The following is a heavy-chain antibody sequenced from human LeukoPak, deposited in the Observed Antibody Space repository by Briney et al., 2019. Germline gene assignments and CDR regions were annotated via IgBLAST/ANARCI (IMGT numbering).Heavy chain of an antibody. Sequence: GSLRLSCAASGFTFSSYGMHWVRQAPGKGLEWVAVISYDGSNKYYADSVKGRFTISRDNSKNTLYLQMNSLRAEDTAVYYCAKIRQGIFGVVRRPFDYWGQGTLVTVSS. CDR2: ISYDGSNK. CDR1: GFTFSSYG. V-gene: IGHV3-30*18. D-gene: IGHD3-3*01. CDR3: AKIRQGIFGVVRRPFDY. J-gene: IGHJ4*02.